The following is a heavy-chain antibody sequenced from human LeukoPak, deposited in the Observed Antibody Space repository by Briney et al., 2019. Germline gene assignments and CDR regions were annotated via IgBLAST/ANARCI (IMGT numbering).Heavy chain of an antibody. D-gene: IGHD4-17*01. CDR3: ASYDYGDYVQDY. V-gene: IGHV3-30-3*01. J-gene: IGHJ4*02. CDR1: GFTFSSYA. Sequence: PGRSLRLSCAASGFTFSSYAMHWVRQAPGKGLEWVAVKSYDGSNKYYADSVKGRFTISRDNSKNTLYLQMNSLRAEDTAVYYCASYDYGDYVQDYWGQGTLVTVSS. CDR2: KSYDGSNK.